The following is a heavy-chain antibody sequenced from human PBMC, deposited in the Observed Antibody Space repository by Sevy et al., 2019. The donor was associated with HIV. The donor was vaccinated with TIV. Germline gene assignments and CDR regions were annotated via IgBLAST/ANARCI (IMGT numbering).Heavy chain of an antibody. CDR2: INYSGST. CDR3: ARDPITVAPYFDY. Sequence: ETLSLTCTVSGGSISSYYCSWIRQPPGKGLEWIGYINYSGSTNYNPSLKSRVTISIDTSKNQFSLKLTSVTAADTAVYYCARDPITVAPYFDYWSQGTLVTVSS. J-gene: IGHJ4*02. CDR1: GGSISSYY. D-gene: IGHD6-19*01. V-gene: IGHV4-59*01.